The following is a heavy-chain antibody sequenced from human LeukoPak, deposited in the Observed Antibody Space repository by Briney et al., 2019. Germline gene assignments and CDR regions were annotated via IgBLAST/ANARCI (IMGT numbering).Heavy chain of an antibody. CDR3: ARDRGRVAGEYFDY. CDR1: GFNFSDVY. D-gene: IGHD6-19*01. J-gene: IGHJ4*02. CDR2: ISSSGSST. V-gene: IGHV3-11*06. Sequence: GGSLRLSCAASGFNFSDVYMSWIRQAPGKGLEWVSYISSSGSSTKYADSVKGRFTISRDNAKNSLYLQMNSLRVEDTAVYYCARDRGRVAGEYFDYWGQGTLVTVSS.